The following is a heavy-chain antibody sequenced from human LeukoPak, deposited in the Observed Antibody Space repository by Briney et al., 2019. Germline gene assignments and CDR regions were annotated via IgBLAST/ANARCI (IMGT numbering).Heavy chain of an antibody. V-gene: IGHV3-7*01. J-gene: IGHJ1*01. CDR1: GFTFSNYW. Sequence: GGSLRLSCEGSGFTFSNYWMGWVRQAPGKGLQWMANIKTDGSEKYYVDSVKGRFTISRDNAKNSLYLQMNSLRAEDTAVYYCATYSSLNRREFQFWGQGTLLTVSS. CDR3: ATYSSLNRREFQF. D-gene: IGHD3-22*01. CDR2: IKTDGSEK.